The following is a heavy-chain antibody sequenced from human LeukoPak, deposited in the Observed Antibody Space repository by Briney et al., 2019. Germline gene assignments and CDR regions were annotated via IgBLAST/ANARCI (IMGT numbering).Heavy chain of an antibody. D-gene: IGHD4-17*01. J-gene: IGHJ3*02. Sequence: SETLSLTCTVSGDSMNSHYWSWIRQPPGKGQEWIGYISYIGSTNYNPSLKSRVTISVDTSKNQFSLKLSSVTAADTAVYYCARDPTTVTKGLDIWGKGTMVTVSS. CDR1: GDSMNSHY. CDR3: ARDPTTVTKGLDI. V-gene: IGHV4-59*11. CDR2: ISYIGST.